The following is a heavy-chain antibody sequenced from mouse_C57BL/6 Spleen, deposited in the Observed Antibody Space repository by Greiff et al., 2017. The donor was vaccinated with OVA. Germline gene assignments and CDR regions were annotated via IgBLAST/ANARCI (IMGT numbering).Heavy chain of an antibody. CDR1: GYTFTDYY. V-gene: IGHV1-19*01. Sequence: VQLQQSGPVLVKPGASVKMSCKASGYTFTDYYMNWVKQSHGKSLEWIGVINPYNGGTSYNQKFKGKATLTVDKSSSTAYMELNSLTSEDSAVYYSARGDYDQRFAYWGQGTLVTVSA. D-gene: IGHD2-4*01. J-gene: IGHJ3*01. CDR2: INPYNGGT. CDR3: ARGDYDQRFAY.